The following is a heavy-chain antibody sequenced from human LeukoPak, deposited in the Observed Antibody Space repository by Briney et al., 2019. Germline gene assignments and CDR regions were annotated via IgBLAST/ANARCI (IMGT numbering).Heavy chain of an antibody. CDR1: GFIFSSYG. D-gene: IGHD3-22*01. J-gene: IGHJ4*02. CDR3: AKVTGDYYDTSGAFDC. V-gene: IGHV3-33*06. CDR2: IWHDGSND. Sequence: GGPLRLSCAASGFIFSSYGMHWVRQAPGKGLEWVARIWHDGSNDDYADSVKGRFTISRDNSKNTLYLQMNSLRAEDTAIYYCAKVTGDYYDTSGAFDCWGQGTLVTVSS.